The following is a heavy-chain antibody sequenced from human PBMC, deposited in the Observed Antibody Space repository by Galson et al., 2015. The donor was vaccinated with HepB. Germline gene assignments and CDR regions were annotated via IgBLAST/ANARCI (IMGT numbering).Heavy chain of an antibody. CDR2: IRSKANSYAT. CDR3: TGSTMVRGVIKEDYYYGMDV. CDR1: GFTFSGSA. V-gene: IGHV3-73*01. D-gene: IGHD3-10*01. J-gene: IGHJ6*02. Sequence: SLRLSCAASGFTFSGSAMHWVRQASGKGLEWVGRIRSKANSYATAYAASVKGRFTISRDDSKNTAYLQMNSLKTEDTAVYYCTGSTMVRGVIKEDYYYGMDVWGQGTTVTVSS.